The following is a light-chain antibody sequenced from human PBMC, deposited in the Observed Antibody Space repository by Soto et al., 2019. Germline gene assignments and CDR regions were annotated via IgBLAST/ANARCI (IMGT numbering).Light chain of an antibody. Sequence: DLQMTQSPSTLSASVGDRVTITCRASQSIGTWLAWYQQKPWKAPNLLIYKASTLESGVRSRFSGSGSGTEYTLTISSLQPDDFAAYYCQQYNTYSTFGQGTKVEIK. CDR1: QSIGTW. V-gene: IGKV1-5*03. CDR3: QQYNTYST. J-gene: IGKJ1*01. CDR2: KAS.